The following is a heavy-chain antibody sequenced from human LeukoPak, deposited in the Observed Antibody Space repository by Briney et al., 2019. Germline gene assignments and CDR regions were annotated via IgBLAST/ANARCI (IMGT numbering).Heavy chain of an antibody. D-gene: IGHD2-2*01. CDR2: IDHRGST. V-gene: IGHV4-34*01. Sequence: SETLSLTCAVYGESFRGYHWTWIRQPPGKGPEGSGKIDHRGSTIYNPSLKSRLTISVAAPKNQIFLDLSSVTAADTAVYYCARGRYCNSTNCPYVGGYYYMDVWGKGTTVTVSS. J-gene: IGHJ6*03. CDR1: GESFRGYH. CDR3: ARGRYCNSTNCPYVGGYYYMDV.